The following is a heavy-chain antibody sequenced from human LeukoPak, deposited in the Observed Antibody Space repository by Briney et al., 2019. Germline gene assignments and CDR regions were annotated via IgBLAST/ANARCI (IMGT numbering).Heavy chain of an antibody. J-gene: IGHJ4*02. CDR3: ARDHSSSWYRFDY. CDR1: GGSISSGDYY. V-gene: IGHV4-30-4*01. D-gene: IGHD6-13*01. CDR2: IYYSGST. Sequence: SQILSLTCTVSGGSISSGDYYWSWIRQPPGKGLEWIGYIYYSGSTYYNPSLKSRVTISVDTSKNQFSLKLSSVTAADTAVYYCARDHSSSWYRFDYWGQGTLVTVSS.